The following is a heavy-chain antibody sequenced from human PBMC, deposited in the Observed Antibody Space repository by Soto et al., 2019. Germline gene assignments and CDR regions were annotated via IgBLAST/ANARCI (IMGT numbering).Heavy chain of an antibody. J-gene: IGHJ4*02. Sequence: PSETLSLTCTVSGGSISSSSYYWGWIRQPPGKGLEWIGSIYYSGSTYYNPSLKSRVTISVDTSKTQFSLKLSSVTAADTAVYYCARLRRPRYYDSSGYLFDYWGQGTLVTVSS. CDR3: ARLRRPRYYDSSGYLFDY. CDR2: IYYSGST. CDR1: GGSISSSSYY. V-gene: IGHV4-39*01. D-gene: IGHD3-22*01.